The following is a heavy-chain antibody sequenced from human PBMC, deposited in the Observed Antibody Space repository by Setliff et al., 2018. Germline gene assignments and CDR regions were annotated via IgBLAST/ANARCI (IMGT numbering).Heavy chain of an antibody. CDR2: IYIGGSA. J-gene: IGHJ4*02. Sequence: SETLSLTCTVSGGSISSYYWSWIRQPAGKGLEWIGHIYIGGSANYNPSLKSRVTMFVDTSKNQFSLMLYSVTAADPAIYYCARYDSSGYSENYYFDYWGQGTLVTVSS. D-gene: IGHD3-22*01. CDR1: GGSISSYY. V-gene: IGHV4-4*07. CDR3: ARYDSSGYSENYYFDY.